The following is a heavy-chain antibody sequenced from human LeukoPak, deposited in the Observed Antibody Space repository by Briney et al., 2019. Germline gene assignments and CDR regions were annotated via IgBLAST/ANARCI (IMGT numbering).Heavy chain of an antibody. V-gene: IGHV1-46*01. CDR3: ARDYCSGGSCYPILCY. CDR2: INPSGGTT. J-gene: IGHJ4*02. Sequence: ASVKVSCKASGYTFTSYYMHWVRQAPGQGLEWMGIINPSGGTTTYAQKFQGRVTMTRDTSTSTVYMELSSLRSEDTAVYYCARDYCSGGSCYPILCYWGQGTLVTVSS. D-gene: IGHD2-15*01. CDR1: GYTFTSYY.